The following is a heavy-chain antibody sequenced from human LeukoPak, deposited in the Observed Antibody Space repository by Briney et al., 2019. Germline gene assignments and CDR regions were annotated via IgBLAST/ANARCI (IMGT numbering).Heavy chain of an antibody. CDR3: ARDLNIAVAGTVDY. CDR1: GYTFTSYG. CDR2: ISAYNGNT. J-gene: IGHJ4*02. Sequence: ASVKVSCKASGYTFTSYGISWVRQAPGQGLEWMGWISAYNGNTNYAQKLQGRVTMTTDTSTSTAYMGLRSLRSDDTAVYYCARDLNIAVAGTVDYWGQGTLVTVSS. V-gene: IGHV1-18*01. D-gene: IGHD6-19*01.